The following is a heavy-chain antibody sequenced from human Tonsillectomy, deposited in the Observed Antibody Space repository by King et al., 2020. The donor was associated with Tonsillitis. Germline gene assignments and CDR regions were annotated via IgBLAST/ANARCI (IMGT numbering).Heavy chain of an antibody. J-gene: IGHJ4*02. CDR3: AKSNWGTPFDY. CDR1: GFTFDDYS. V-gene: IGHV3-9*01. Sequence: VQLVESGGGLVQPGRSLRLSCTASGFTFDDYSMHLVRQAPGKGLEYVSGITWNSAALVYADSVKGRFTISRDNAKDSLYLQMNSLRTEDTALYYCAKSNWGTPFDYWGQGTLVTVSS. CDR2: ITWNSAAL. D-gene: IGHD7-27*01.